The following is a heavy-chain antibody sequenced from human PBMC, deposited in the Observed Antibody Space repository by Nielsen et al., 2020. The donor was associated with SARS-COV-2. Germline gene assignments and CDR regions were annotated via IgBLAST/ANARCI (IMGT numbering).Heavy chain of an antibody. CDR2: ISSSSSYI. J-gene: IGHJ4*02. Sequence: GSLRLSCAASGFTFSSYSMNWVRQAPGKGLEWVSSISSSSSYIYYADSVKGRFTISRDNAKNSLYLQMNSLRAEDTAVYYCARDREGDYFYNQPPLDYWGQGTLVTVSS. V-gene: IGHV3-21*01. CDR1: GFTFSSYS. D-gene: IGHD3-22*01. CDR3: ARDREGDYFYNQPPLDY.